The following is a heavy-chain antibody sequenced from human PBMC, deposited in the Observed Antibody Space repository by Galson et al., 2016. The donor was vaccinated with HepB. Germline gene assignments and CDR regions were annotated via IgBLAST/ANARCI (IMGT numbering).Heavy chain of an antibody. J-gene: IGHJ3*02. Sequence: FTVSSNYMSWVRQAPGKGLEWVSLIYSGGSTYYADSVKGRFTISRDNSKNTVYLQMNTLRAEDTAVYYCARRWKEMATITDAFDIWGQGTMVTVSS. V-gene: IGHV3-53*01. CDR1: FTVSSNY. CDR2: IYSGGST. D-gene: IGHD5-24*01. CDR3: ARRWKEMATITDAFDI.